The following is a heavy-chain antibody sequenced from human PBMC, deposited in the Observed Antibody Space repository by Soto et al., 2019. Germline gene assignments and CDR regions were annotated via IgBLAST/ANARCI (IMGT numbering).Heavy chain of an antibody. CDR2: MYHSGTT. CDR1: GGSIRSGNW. D-gene: IGHD3-22*01. J-gene: IGHJ4*02. V-gene: IGHV4-4*02. Sequence: QVQLQESGPGLVEPSGTLCLSCAVSGGSIRSGNWWSWVRQPPGKGLEWIGEMYHSGTTNYNPSLKSRVTISVDKSKNQFSLKLTSVTAADTAVYYCARPRGYYVDYWGQGTLVTVSS. CDR3: ARPRGYYVDY.